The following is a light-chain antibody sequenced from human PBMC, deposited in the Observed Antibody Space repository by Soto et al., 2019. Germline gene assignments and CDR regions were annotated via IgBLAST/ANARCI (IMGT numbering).Light chain of an antibody. CDR2: AAS. Sequence: DIQMTQSPSSLSSSVGDRVTITCRASQSISSYLNWYHQQPGKAPKLLIYAASSLQSGVPSRCSGSGAKTHFTLTISSLQPEDFVTYYCQQSYSASWTFGQGTKVDIK. CDR1: QSISSY. CDR3: QQSYSASWT. V-gene: IGKV1-39*01. J-gene: IGKJ1*01.